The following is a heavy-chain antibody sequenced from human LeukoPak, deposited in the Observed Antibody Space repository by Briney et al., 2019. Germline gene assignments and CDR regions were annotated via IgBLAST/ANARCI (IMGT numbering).Heavy chain of an antibody. Sequence: SETLSLTCAVSGGSISSSNWWSGVRQPPGKGLEWIGEIYHSGSTNYNPSLKSRVTISVDKSKNQFSLKLSSVTAADTAVYYCARDGGVRGALDYWGQGTLVTVSS. V-gene: IGHV4-4*02. CDR3: ARDGGVRGALDY. D-gene: IGHD3-10*01. J-gene: IGHJ4*02. CDR2: IYHSGST. CDR1: GGSISSSNW.